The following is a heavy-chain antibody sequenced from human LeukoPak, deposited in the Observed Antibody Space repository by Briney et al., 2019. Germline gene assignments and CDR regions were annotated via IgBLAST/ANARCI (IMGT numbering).Heavy chain of an antibody. D-gene: IGHD3-10*02. CDR1: GYSFTSYW. CDR3: ARHGLFGCNDVGCYRSFFYYGMDV. Sequence: GESLKISCKGSGYSFTSYWIGWVRQMPGKGLEWMGVIYPDDSDSRDSPSFQGQVTISVDTSISTAYLQWSSLKASDTAIYYCARHGLFGCNDVGCYRSFFYYGMDVWGQGTAVTVSS. V-gene: IGHV5-51*01. CDR2: IYPDDSDS. J-gene: IGHJ6*02.